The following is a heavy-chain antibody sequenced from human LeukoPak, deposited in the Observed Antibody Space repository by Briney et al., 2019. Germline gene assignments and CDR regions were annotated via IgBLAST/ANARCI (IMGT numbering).Heavy chain of an antibody. CDR3: ARGRLTRGTTSNTGYSSSWYVY. J-gene: IGHJ4*02. D-gene: IGHD6-13*01. CDR2: INHSGST. CDR1: GGSFSGYY. V-gene: IGHV4-34*01. Sequence: PSETLSLTCAVYGGSFSGYYWSWIRQPPGKGLEWIGEINHSGSTNYNPSLKSRVTISVDTSKNQFSLKLSSVAAADTAVYYCARGRLTRGTTSNTGYSSSWYVYWGQGTLVTVSS.